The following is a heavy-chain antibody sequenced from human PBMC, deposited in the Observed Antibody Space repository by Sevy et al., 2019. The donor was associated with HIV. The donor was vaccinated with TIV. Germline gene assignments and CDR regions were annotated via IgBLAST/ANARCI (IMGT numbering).Heavy chain of an antibody. Sequence: GGSLRLSCAASGFTFSSYNMNWVRQAPGKGLEWVSYISSSSSTIYYADSVKGRFTISRDNAKNTLYLQMNSLRAEDTAVYYCARDGNGLFDYWGQGTLVTASS. J-gene: IGHJ4*02. V-gene: IGHV3-48*01. CDR3: ARDGNGLFDY. CDR1: GFTFSSYN. D-gene: IGHD2-8*01. CDR2: ISSSSSTI.